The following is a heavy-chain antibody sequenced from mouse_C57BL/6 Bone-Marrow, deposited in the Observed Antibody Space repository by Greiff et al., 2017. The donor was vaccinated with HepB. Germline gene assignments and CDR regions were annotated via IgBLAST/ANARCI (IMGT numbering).Heavy chain of an antibody. V-gene: IGHV15-2*01. Sequence: QVQLKQSGSELRSPGSSVKLSCKDFDSEVFPIAYMSWVRQKPGHGFEWIGGILPSIGRTIYGEKFEDKATLDADTLSNTAYLERNSLSSEDSAIYYCARPSYYSWYFDVWGTGTTVTVSS. J-gene: IGHJ1*03. D-gene: IGHD2-12*01. CDR2: ILPSIGRT. CDR3: ARPSYYSWYFDV. CDR1: DSEVFPIAY.